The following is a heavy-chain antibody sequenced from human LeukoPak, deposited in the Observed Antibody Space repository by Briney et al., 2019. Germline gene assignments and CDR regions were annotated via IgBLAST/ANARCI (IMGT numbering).Heavy chain of an antibody. CDR3: ARDTTVVLYYFDY. Sequence: ASVKVSCKASGYTFTGYYMHWVRQAPGQGLEWKGWINPNSGGTNYAQKFQGRVTMTRDTSISTAYMELSRLRSDDTAVYYCARDTTVVLYYFDYWGQGTLVTVSS. CDR1: GYTFTGYY. CDR2: INPNSGGT. J-gene: IGHJ4*02. D-gene: IGHD4-23*01. V-gene: IGHV1-2*02.